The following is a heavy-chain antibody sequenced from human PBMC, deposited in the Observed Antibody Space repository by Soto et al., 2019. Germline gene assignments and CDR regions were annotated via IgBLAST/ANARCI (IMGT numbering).Heavy chain of an antibody. CDR3: ARGRPIEDYGDYIFDY. D-gene: IGHD4-17*01. Sequence: ASVKVSCKASGYTFTSYDINWVRQATGQGLEWMGWINPNSGGTNYAQKFQGWVTMTRDTSISTAYMELSRLRSDDTAVYYCARGRPIEDYGDYIFDYWGQGTLVTVSS. CDR2: INPNSGGT. J-gene: IGHJ4*02. CDR1: GYTFTSYD. V-gene: IGHV1-2*04.